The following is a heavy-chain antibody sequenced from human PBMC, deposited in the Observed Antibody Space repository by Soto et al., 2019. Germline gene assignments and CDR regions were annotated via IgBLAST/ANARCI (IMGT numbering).Heavy chain of an antibody. J-gene: IGHJ5*02. D-gene: IGHD5-18*01. CDR1: GYTFTRDQ. V-gene: IGHV1-46*01. CDR3: ARVMRSLLSITALDT. CDR2: VDPSGGKT. Sequence: ASVKVSCKASGYTFTRDQIHWVRQAPGQGLEWMGMVDPSGGKTNYAQKFQGRVTMTRDTSTSTVYMALSSLRSDDTAIYFCARVMRSLLSITALDTWGQGTLVTV.